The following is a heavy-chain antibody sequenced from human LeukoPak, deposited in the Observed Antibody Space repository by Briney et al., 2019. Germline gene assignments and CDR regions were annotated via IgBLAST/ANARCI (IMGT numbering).Heavy chain of an antibody. J-gene: IGHJ4*02. CDR2: IYYSRNT. V-gene: IGHV4-59*01. CDR1: GGSISSYY. D-gene: IGHD3-22*01. Sequence: SETLSLTCTVSGGSISSYYWSWIRQPPGKGLEWIGYIYYSRNTNYNPSLKSRVTISVDTSKNQFSLKLRSVTAADTAVYYCARVTGYMIEDYFDYWGQGTLVTVSS. CDR3: ARVTGYMIEDYFDY.